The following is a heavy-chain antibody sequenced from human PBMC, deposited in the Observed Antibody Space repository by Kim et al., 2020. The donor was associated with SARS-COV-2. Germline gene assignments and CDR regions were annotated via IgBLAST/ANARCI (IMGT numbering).Heavy chain of an antibody. D-gene: IGHD2-2*01. V-gene: IGHV3-33*01. J-gene: IGHJ4*02. CDR2: IWYDGSNK. CDR3: ARDWARQRGIVPAAMVY. Sequence: GGSLRLSCAASGFTFSSYGMHWVRQAPGKGLEWVAVIWYDGSNKYYADSVKGRFTISRDNSKNTLYLQMNSLRAEDTAVYYCARDWARQRGIVPAAMVYWGQGTLVTVSS. CDR1: GFTFSSYG.